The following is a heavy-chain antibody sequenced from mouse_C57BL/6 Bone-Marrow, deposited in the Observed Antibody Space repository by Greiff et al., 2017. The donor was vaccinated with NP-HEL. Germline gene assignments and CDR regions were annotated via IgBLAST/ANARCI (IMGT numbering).Heavy chain of an antibody. Sequence: EVQLQQSGPVLVKPGASVKMSCKASGYTFTDYYMNWVKQSHGKSLEWIGVINPYNGGTSYNQKFKGKATLTVDKSSSTAYMELNSLTSEDSVVYYCARRVILLLYAMDYWGQGTSVTVSS. J-gene: IGHJ4*01. V-gene: IGHV1-19*01. CDR1: GYTFTDYY. CDR2: INPYNGGT. CDR3: ARRVILLLYAMDY. D-gene: IGHD1-1*01.